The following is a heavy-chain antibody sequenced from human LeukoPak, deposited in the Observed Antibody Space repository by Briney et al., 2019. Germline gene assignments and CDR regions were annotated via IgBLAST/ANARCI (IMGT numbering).Heavy chain of an antibody. D-gene: IGHD3-22*01. CDR1: GFTFSNFG. V-gene: IGHV3-23*01. CDR3: AKGDSYYYDSSGYVFDY. J-gene: IGHJ4*02. Sequence: PGGSLRLSCAASGFTFSNFGMNWVRQAPGKGLEWVSAISGSGGSTYYADSVKGRFTISRDNSKNTLYLQMNSLRAEDTAVYYCAKGDSYYYDSSGYVFDYWGQGTLVTVSS. CDR2: ISGSGGST.